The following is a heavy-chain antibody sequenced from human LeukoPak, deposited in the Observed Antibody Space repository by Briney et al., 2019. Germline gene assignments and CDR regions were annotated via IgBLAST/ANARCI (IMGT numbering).Heavy chain of an antibody. J-gene: IGHJ3*02. CDR2: INHSGST. V-gene: IGHV4-34*01. CDR3: ARESDAFDI. CDR1: GGSFSGYY. Sequence: SETLSLTCAVYGGSFSGYYWSWIRQPPGKGLEWIGEINHSGSTNYNPSLKSRVTISVDTSKNQFSLKLSPVTAADTAVYYCARESDAFDIWGQGTMVTVSS.